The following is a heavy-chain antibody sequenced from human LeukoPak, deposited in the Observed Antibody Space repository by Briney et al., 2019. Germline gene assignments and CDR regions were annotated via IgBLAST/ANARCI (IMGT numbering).Heavy chain of an antibody. D-gene: IGHD2-15*01. CDR2: ISAYNGNT. V-gene: IGHV1-18*01. Sequence: ASVKLSCNASVYTFTSYGISWGRHAPGQGLEWMGWISAYNGNTNFAQKLQGRITMTTDTSTSTAYMELRSLRSDDTAVYYCVRSGYCYGGTCHSGAFDIWGQGTVVTVSS. J-gene: IGHJ3*02. CDR3: VRSGYCYGGTCHSGAFDI. CDR1: VYTFTSYG.